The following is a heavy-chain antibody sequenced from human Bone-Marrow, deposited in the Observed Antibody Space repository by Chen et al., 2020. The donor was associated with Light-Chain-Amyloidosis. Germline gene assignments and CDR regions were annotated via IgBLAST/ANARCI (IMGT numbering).Heavy chain of an antibody. J-gene: IGHJ4*02. CDR2: MKNDGTTI. CDR3: ARSLWYYFDS. V-gene: IGHV3-48*03. D-gene: IGHD3-16*01. CDR1: GFTFSDHE. Sequence: DVHLVESGGGLVQPGGSLSLSCAASGFTFSDHEMNWVRQAPGKGLEWVAHMKNDGTTIYYADSVKGRFTISRDNAKNSLYLEMNSLRGEDTAVYYCARSLWYYFDSWGQGTLVTVSS.